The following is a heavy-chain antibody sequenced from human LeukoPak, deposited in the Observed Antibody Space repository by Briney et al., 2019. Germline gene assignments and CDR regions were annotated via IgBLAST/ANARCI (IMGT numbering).Heavy chain of an antibody. CDR3: ARDEPTVTTGPPVGS. CDR2: IRYDGNSE. V-gene: IGHV3-30*02. Sequence: GGSLRLSCAASGFTFSSYGVHWVRQAPGKGLEWVAFIRYDGNSEFYVDSVKGRFTISRDNAKNTLYLQMNSLRVEDTAVYYCARDEPTVTTGPPVGSWGQGTLVTVSS. CDR1: GFTFSSYG. J-gene: IGHJ4*02. D-gene: IGHD4-17*01.